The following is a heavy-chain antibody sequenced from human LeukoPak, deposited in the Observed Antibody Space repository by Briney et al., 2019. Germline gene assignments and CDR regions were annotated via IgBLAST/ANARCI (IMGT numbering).Heavy chain of an antibody. V-gene: IGHV4-59*01. J-gene: IGHJ4*01. CDR2: IYSSGST. Sequence: PSETLSLTCCVSGVSMTGYYWSWIRQAPGKAPEWIGYIYSSGSTNYNPSLNSRVTMSLDASKNQFSLKLTFVTAADTAVYYCATRPAGGSWYGVFDFWSRGTLVTVSS. D-gene: IGHD3-10*01. CDR1: GVSMTGYY. CDR3: ATRPAGGSWYGVFDF.